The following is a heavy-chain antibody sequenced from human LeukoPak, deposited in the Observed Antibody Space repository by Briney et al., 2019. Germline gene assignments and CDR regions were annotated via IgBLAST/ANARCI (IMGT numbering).Heavy chain of an antibody. D-gene: IGHD3-9*01. CDR1: GGSFSGYY. CDR3: ARGPLHYDILTPGYLDY. CDR2: INHSGST. Sequence: SETLSLTCAVYGGSFSGYYWSWIRQPPGKGLEWIGEINHSGSTNYNPSLKSRVTISVDTSKNQFSLKLSSVTAADTAVYYCARGPLHYDILTPGYLDYWGQGTLVTVSS. J-gene: IGHJ4*02. V-gene: IGHV4-34*01.